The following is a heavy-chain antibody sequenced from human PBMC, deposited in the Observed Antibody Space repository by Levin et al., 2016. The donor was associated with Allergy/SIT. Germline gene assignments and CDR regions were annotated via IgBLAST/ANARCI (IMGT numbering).Heavy chain of an antibody. CDR1: GFTLSHYW. CDR3: ARNPYEILTGSYPYYYGLDV. J-gene: IGHJ6*02. Sequence: GGSLRLSCAASGFTLSHYWMTWVRQAPGKGLEWVANINRDDTEKSHADSVKGRFTISRDIAKNSLYLQMDSLRPEDTAVYYCARNPYEILTGSYPYYYGLDVWGQGTTVTVSS. D-gene: IGHD3-9*01. V-gene: IGHV3-7*01. CDR2: INRDDTEK.